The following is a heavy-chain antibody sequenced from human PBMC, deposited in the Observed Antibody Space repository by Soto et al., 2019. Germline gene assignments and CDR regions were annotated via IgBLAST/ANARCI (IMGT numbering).Heavy chain of an antibody. V-gene: IGHV5-51*01. Sequence: PGESLKISCKGSGYTFVSYWIAWVRQMPGKDLEWMGIIWTYDSDTTYSPSFQGQVTISVDKSINTAYLQWSSLKASDSAMYYCAKLGDSGWTFDNWGQGTLVTVSS. CDR3: AKLGDSGWTFDN. D-gene: IGHD6-19*01. CDR2: IWTYDSDT. CDR1: GYTFVSYW. J-gene: IGHJ4*02.